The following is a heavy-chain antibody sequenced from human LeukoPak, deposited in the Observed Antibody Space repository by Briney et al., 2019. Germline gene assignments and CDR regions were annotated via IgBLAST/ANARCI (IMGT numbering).Heavy chain of an antibody. D-gene: IGHD3-16*02. Sequence: SVKVSCKASGGTCSSYAISWVRQAPGQGLEWMGGIIPIFGTANYAQKFQGRVTITTDESTSTAYMELSSLRSEDTAVYYCASPAPIMITFGGVIVHNAFDIWGQGTMVTVSS. V-gene: IGHV1-69*05. CDR3: ASPAPIMITFGGVIVHNAFDI. J-gene: IGHJ3*02. CDR1: GGTCSSYA. CDR2: IIPIFGTA.